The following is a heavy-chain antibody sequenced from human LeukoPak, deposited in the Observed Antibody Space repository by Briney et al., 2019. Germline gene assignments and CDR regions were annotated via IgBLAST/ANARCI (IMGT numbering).Heavy chain of an antibody. CDR1: GYSISSGYY. CDR2: IYHSGST. D-gene: IGHD3-16*01. CDR3: ARAGGWGSSVINSLGEYYFDY. J-gene: IGHJ4*02. Sequence: PSETLSLTCTVSGYSISSGYYWGWIRQPPGKGLEWIGSIYHSGSTNYNPSLKSRVTISVDKSKNQFSLKLSSVTAADTAVYYCARAGGWGSSVINSLGEYYFDYWGQGTLVTVSS. V-gene: IGHV4-38-2*02.